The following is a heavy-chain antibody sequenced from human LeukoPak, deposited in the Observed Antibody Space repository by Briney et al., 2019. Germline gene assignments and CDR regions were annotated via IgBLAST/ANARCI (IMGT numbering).Heavy chain of an antibody. V-gene: IGHV6-1*01. D-gene: IGHD6-6*01. Sequence: SQTLSLTCAISGDSVSSNSAAWNWIRQSPSRGLEWLGRTYYRSKWLNDYAVSVKSRIIISPDTSKNQFSLQLNSVTPEDTSVYYCAGTDSSSSGLDYWGQGTLASVSS. CDR2: TYYRSKWLN. CDR1: GDSVSSNSAA. CDR3: AGTDSSSSGLDY. J-gene: IGHJ4*02.